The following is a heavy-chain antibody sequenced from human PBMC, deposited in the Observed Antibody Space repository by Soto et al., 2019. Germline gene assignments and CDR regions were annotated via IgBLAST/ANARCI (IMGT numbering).Heavy chain of an antibody. CDR2: ISNSFSDGNT. CDR3: AKVFSPEGGNYFDH. J-gene: IGHJ4*02. CDR1: GFTFSYYA. Sequence: EVQLLESGGGLVQPGGSLRLSCAASGFTFSYYAMNWVRQAPGKGLEWVSAISNSFSDGNTHYADSVKGRFTISRDNDKNTVFLEMNSLRAEDTAVYYCAKVFSPEGGNYFDHWGQGTLVTVSS. V-gene: IGHV3-23*01.